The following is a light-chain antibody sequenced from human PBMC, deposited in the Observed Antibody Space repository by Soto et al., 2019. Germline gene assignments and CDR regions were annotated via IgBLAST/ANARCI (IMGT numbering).Light chain of an antibody. V-gene: IGKV1-5*01. J-gene: IGKJ2*01. CDR2: DAS. CDR1: QSISSW. CDR3: QQYNSYSYT. Sequence: DIQMTQSPSTLSASVGDRVTITCRASQSISSWLAWYQQKPGKAPKLLIYDASSLESGVPSRLSGSGSGTEFTLPISSLQPDDFATYYCQQYNSYSYTFGQGTKLEIK.